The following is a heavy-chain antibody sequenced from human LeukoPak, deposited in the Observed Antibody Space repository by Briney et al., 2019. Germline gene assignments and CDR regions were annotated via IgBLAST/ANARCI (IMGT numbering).Heavy chain of an antibody. CDR1: GFTFDDYA. V-gene: IGHV3-43*02. CDR3: AKTNGWFGELLAGAFDI. CDR2: ISGDGGST. D-gene: IGHD3-10*01. J-gene: IGHJ3*02. Sequence: AGGTLRLSCAASGFTFDDYAMHWVRQAPAKGLEWVSLISGDGGSTYYADSVKGRFTISRDNSKNSLYLQMNSLRTEDTALYYCAKTNGWFGELLAGAFDIWGQGTMVTVSS.